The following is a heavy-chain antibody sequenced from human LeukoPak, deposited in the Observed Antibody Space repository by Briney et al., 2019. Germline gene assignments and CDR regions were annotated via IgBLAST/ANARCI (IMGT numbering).Heavy chain of an antibody. CDR2: IYTSGST. Sequence: SETLSLTCTVSGASISSGAYYWRWVRQPAGKGLEWIGRIYTSGSTNYNPSLKSRVTISLDTSQNQLSFILPSVTAADTAMYYCTREGYDNGDYWGQGALVTVSS. J-gene: IGHJ4*02. CDR1: GASISSGAYY. D-gene: IGHD3-16*01. V-gene: IGHV4-61*02. CDR3: TREGYDNGDY.